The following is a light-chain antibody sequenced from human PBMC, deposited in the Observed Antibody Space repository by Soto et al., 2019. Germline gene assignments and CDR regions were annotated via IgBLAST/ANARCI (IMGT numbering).Light chain of an antibody. CDR3: SSYTSSSKV. J-gene: IGLJ1*01. CDR2: EVS. CDR1: SSDVGGYNY. V-gene: IGLV2-14*01. Sequence: QSVLTQPASVSGSPGQSITISCTGTSSDVGGYNYVSWYQQHPGKAPKLMIYEVSNRPSGVSNRFSGSKSGNTASLTISGLQAEDEAGYYCSSYTSSSKVFGTGTRSPS.